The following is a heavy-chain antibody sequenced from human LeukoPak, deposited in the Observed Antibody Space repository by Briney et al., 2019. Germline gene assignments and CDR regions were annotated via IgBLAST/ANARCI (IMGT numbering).Heavy chain of an antibody. J-gene: IGHJ4*02. D-gene: IGHD3-22*01. Sequence: AGGSLRLSCAASGFTFSSYAMSWVRQAPGKGLEWVSAISGSGGSTYYADSVKGRFTISRDNSKNTVYLQMNSLRAEDTAVYYCAKATYYYDSSGYYSDYWGQGTLVTVSS. V-gene: IGHV3-23*01. CDR1: GFTFSSYA. CDR2: ISGSGGST. CDR3: AKATYYYDSSGYYSDY.